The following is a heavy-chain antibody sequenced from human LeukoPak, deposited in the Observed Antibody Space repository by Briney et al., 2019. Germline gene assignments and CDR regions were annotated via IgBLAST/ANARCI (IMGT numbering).Heavy chain of an antibody. J-gene: IGHJ4*02. CDR1: GYSFTSYW. CDR3: ARSLGYCSGGSCPRGFYFDY. Sequence: PGESLKISCKGSGYSFTSYWIGWVRQMPGKGLEWMGIIYPGDSDTRYSPSFQGQVTISADKSISTAYLQWSSLKASDTAMYYCARSLGYCSGGSCPRGFYFDYWGQGTLVTVSS. CDR2: IYPGDSDT. V-gene: IGHV5-51*01. D-gene: IGHD2-15*01.